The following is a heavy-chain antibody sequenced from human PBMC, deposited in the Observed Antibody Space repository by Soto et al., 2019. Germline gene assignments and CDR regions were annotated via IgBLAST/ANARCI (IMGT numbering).Heavy chain of an antibody. CDR3: ARDPKTSGGQHWAFNYFDS. Sequence: QVQLVESGGGVVQPGRSLRLSCAASGFSFSISPMHWVRQAPGKGPEWVALISYDGTNKFYADSVKDRFTISRDNYKSTLYLQVDSLRPEDAAVYYCARDPKTSGGQHWAFNYFDSWGQGTLVTVSS. CDR2: ISYDGTNK. D-gene: IGHD7-27*01. CDR1: GFSFSISP. V-gene: IGHV3-30-3*01. J-gene: IGHJ4*02.